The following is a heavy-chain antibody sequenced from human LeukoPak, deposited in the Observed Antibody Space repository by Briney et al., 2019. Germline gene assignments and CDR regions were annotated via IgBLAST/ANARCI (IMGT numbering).Heavy chain of an antibody. V-gene: IGHV1-18*01. CDR1: GYTFTSDG. D-gene: IGHD6-19*01. Sequence: ASVKVSCKASGYTFTSDGISWVRQAPGQGLEWMGWISAYNGNTNYAQKLQGRVTMTTDTSTSTAYMELRSLRSDDTAVYYCARLPSAPGIAVAGTLDYWGQGTLVTVSS. J-gene: IGHJ4*02. CDR3: ARLPSAPGIAVAGTLDY. CDR2: ISAYNGNT.